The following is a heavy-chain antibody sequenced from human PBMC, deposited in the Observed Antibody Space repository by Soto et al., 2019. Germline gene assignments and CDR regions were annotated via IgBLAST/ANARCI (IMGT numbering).Heavy chain of an antibody. D-gene: IGHD3-16*01. V-gene: IGHV2-5*02. J-gene: IGHJ4*02. CDR1: GFSLSTSGLG. CDR2: IYWDDDK. CDR3: AHRRRGSYFYY. Sequence: QITLKESGPTLVKPTQTLTLTYAFSGFSLSTSGLGVGWIRHPPEKALEWLALIYWDDDKRYSPSLKSRLTITKDTSKNQVVLTMTNMDPVDTATYYCAHRRRGSYFYYWGQGTLVTVSS.